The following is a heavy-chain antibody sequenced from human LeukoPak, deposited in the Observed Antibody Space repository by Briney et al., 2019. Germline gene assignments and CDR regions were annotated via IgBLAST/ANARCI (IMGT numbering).Heavy chain of an antibody. Sequence: SVKVSCKASGGTFSSFAISWLRQAPGQGFEWMGGIIPIFGTANYTQKFQGRVTITADESTSTAYMELSSLRSEDTAMYYCARAPVYDSSGYYYYWGQGTQVTVSS. J-gene: IGHJ4*02. V-gene: IGHV1-69*13. CDR3: ARAPVYDSSGYYYY. CDR2: IIPIFGTA. D-gene: IGHD3-22*01. CDR1: GGTFSSFA.